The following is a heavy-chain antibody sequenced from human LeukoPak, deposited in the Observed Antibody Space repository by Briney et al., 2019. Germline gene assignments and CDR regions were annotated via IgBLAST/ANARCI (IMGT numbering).Heavy chain of an antibody. CDR3: ARKEWLLYDY. Sequence: GGSLRLSCAASGFTFSSYSMNWVRQAPGKGLEWVSSISSSSSYIYYADSVKGRFTISRDYAKNSLYLQMNSLRAEDTAVYYCARKEWLLYDYWGQGTLVTVSS. V-gene: IGHV3-21*01. D-gene: IGHD3-3*01. CDR2: ISSSSSYI. J-gene: IGHJ4*02. CDR1: GFTFSSYS.